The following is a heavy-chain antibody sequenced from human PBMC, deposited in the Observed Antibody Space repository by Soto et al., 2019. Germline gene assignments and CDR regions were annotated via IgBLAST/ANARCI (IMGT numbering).Heavy chain of an antibody. CDR2: ISSSSSYI. CDR1: GFTFSSYS. V-gene: IGHV3-21*01. Sequence: EVQLVESGGGLVKPGGSLRLSCAASGFTFSSYSMNWVRQAPGKVLEWVSSISSSSSYIYYADSVKGRFTISRDNAKNSLYQQINSMRAEDTAVYYSAREMDLYYYYMDVWGKGTTVTLSS. J-gene: IGHJ6*03. CDR3: AREMDLYYYYMDV.